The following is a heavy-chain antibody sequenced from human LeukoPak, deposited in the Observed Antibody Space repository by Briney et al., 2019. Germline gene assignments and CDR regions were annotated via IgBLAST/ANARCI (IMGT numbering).Heavy chain of an antibody. CDR2: IYYSGST. J-gene: IGHJ5*02. CDR1: GGSISSYY. Sequence: SETLSLTCTVSGGSISSYYWSWIRQPPGKGLEWIGYIYYSGSTNYNPSLKSRVTISVDRSKNQFSLKLSSVTAADTAVYYCARGAHGFTFDPWGQGTLVTVSS. V-gene: IGHV4-59*12. D-gene: IGHD3-10*01. CDR3: ARGAHGFTFDP.